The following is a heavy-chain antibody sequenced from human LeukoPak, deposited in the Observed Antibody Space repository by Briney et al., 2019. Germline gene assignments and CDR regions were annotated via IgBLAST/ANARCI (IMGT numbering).Heavy chain of an antibody. J-gene: IGHJ4*02. CDR3: ASGGSVFGVVILYYFDN. CDR1: GLSFSSYS. CDR2: ISGSSNTI. D-gene: IGHD3-3*01. V-gene: IGHV3-48*02. Sequence: GGSLRLSCATSGLSFSSYSMNWVRQAPGKGLEWVSYISGSSNTIYYADSVKSRFTISRDNAKNSLYLQMNSLRDEDTAVYYCASGGSVFGVVILYYFDNWGQGTLVTVSS.